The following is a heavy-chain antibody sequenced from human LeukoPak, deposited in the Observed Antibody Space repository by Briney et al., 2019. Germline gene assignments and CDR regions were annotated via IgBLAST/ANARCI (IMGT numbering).Heavy chain of an antibody. CDR1: GFTFSSYA. J-gene: IGHJ6*02. CDR2: IWYDGTKN. CDR3: AKGYYYGSGSFYPGDGYYAMDV. V-gene: IGHV3-33*06. Sequence: PGGSLRLSCAVSGFTFSSYAMHWVRQAPGKGLEWVAAIWYDGTKNYYADSVKGRFAISRDNSKNTLYLQMDSLRAEDTAVYYCAKGYYYGSGSFYPGDGYYAMDVWGQGTTVTVSS. D-gene: IGHD3-10*01.